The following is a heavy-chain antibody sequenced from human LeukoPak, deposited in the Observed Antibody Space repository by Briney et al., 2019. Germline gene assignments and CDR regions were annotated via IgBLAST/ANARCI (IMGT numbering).Heavy chain of an antibody. D-gene: IGHD5-24*01. V-gene: IGHV4-59*08. J-gene: IGHJ4*02. CDR2: IYYSGST. CDR3: ARLGNRDGYNYFLDY. CDR1: GGSISSDY. Sequence: SETLSLTCTVSGGSISSDYWTWLRQPPGKRLEWIGYIYYSGSTNYNPSLKSRVTISVDTSKNQFSLKLSSVTAADTAVYYCARLGNRDGYNYFLDYWGQGTLVTVSS.